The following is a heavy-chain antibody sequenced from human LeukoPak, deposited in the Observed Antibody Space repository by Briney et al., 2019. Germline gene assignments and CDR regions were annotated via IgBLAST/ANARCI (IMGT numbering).Heavy chain of an antibody. Sequence: PGGSLRLSCAASGFTVSNNYMSWVRQAPGKGLEWVSVIYSGGSTYYADSVKGRFTISRDNSKNTLYLQMNSLRLEDTAVFYSAVALRGVMSEYWGQGSLVTVSS. CDR3: AVALRGVMSEY. CDR2: IYSGGST. V-gene: IGHV3-53*01. CDR1: GFTVSNNY. D-gene: IGHD3-10*01. J-gene: IGHJ4*02.